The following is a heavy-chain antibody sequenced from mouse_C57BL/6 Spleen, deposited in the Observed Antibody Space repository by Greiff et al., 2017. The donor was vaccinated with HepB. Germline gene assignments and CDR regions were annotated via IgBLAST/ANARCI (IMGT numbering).Heavy chain of an antibody. CDR2: IDPSDSYT. CDR1: GYTFTSYW. CDR3: ARRGVYYYGSSCFDY. J-gene: IGHJ2*01. V-gene: IGHV1-50*01. Sequence: QVQLQQPGAELVKPGASVKLSCKASGYTFTSYWMQWVKQRPGQGLEWIGEIDPSDSYTNYNQKFKGKATLTVDTSSSTAYMQLSSLTSEDSAVYYCARRGVYYYGSSCFDYWGQSTTLTVSS. D-gene: IGHD1-1*01.